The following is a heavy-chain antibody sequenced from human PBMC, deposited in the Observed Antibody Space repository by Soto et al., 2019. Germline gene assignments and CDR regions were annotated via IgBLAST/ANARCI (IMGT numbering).Heavy chain of an antibody. J-gene: IGHJ2*01. V-gene: IGHV3-21*01. Sequence: GGSLRLSCAASGFTFSSYSMNWVRQAPGKGLEWVSSISSSSSYIYYADSVKGRFTISRDNAKNSLYLQMNSLRAEDTAVYYCARDYGGNWYFDLWGRGTLVTVSS. CDR1: GFTFSSYS. CDR3: ARDYGGNWYFDL. D-gene: IGHD4-17*01. CDR2: ISSSSSYI.